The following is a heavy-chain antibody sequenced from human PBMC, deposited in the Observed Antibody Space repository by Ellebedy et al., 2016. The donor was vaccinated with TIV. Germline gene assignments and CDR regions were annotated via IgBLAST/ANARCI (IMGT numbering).Heavy chain of an antibody. CDR2: TYYRFRWYN. J-gene: IGHJ6*02. CDR3: ARGTYYYGMDV. Sequence: MPSETLSLTCAISGDSVSSNSAAWNWIRQSPSIGLEWLGRTYYRFRWYNEYAVSVKSRITINPDTSKNQFSLQLNSVTPEDTAVYYCARGTYYYGMDVWGQGTTVTVSS. CDR1: GDSVSSNSAA. V-gene: IGHV6-1*01.